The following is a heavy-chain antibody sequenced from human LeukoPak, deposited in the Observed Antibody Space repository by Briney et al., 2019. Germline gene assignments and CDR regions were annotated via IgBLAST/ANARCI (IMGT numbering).Heavy chain of an antibody. D-gene: IGHD3-22*01. V-gene: IGHV4-39*07. Sequence: SETLSLTCTVSGGSFTSSSYYWGWIRQPPGKGLEWIGNIYYTGSTYYNPSLKSRVTISVDASKNQFSLKLSSVTAADTAVYYCARPNYYDSSGYGHAFDIWGQGTMVTVSS. CDR1: GGSFTSSSYY. J-gene: IGHJ3*02. CDR2: IYYTGST. CDR3: ARPNYYDSSGYGHAFDI.